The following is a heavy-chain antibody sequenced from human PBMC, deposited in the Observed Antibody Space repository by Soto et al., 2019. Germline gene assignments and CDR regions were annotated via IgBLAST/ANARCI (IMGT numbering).Heavy chain of an antibody. D-gene: IGHD4-17*01. Sequence: EVQLVESGGGLVQPGRSLRLSCAASGFTFDDYAMHWVRQAPGKGLEWVSGISWNSGSIGYADSVKGRFTISRDNAKNSLYLQMNSLRAEDTALYYCAKDMGDYGDPIDYWGQGTLVTVSS. J-gene: IGHJ4*02. CDR1: GFTFDDYA. CDR2: ISWNSGSI. CDR3: AKDMGDYGDPIDY. V-gene: IGHV3-9*01.